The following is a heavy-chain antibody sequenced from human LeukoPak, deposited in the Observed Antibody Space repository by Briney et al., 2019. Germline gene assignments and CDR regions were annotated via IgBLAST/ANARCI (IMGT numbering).Heavy chain of an antibody. J-gene: IGHJ5*02. D-gene: IGHD2-21*02. CDR2: IFPGDSDT. Sequence: GESLKISCKGSGYSFVGFWSAWVRQWPGKAWEWWGIIFPGDSDTRYRPSLQGQVTISVDKSIDTAFLQWSSLKASDSAIYYCARLTSFADLLTATRRSWFDPWGQGTLVTVSS. CDR1: GYSFVGFW. V-gene: IGHV5-51*02. CDR3: ARLTSFADLLTATRRSWFDP.